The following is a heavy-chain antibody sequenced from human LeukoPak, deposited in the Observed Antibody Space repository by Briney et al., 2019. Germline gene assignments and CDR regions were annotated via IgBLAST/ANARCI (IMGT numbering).Heavy chain of an antibody. Sequence: PGGSLRLSCAASGFTFSSYEMNWVRQAPGKGLEWVSYISSSGSTIYYADSVKGRFTISRDNAKNSLYLQMNSLRAEDTAVYYCARWGGWRDYGDDEDYWGQGTLVTVSS. J-gene: IGHJ4*02. CDR3: ARWGGWRDYGDDEDY. D-gene: IGHD4-17*01. V-gene: IGHV3-48*03. CDR2: ISSSGSTI. CDR1: GFTFSSYE.